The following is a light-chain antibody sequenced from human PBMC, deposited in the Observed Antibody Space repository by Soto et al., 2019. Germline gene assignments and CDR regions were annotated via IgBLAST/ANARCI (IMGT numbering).Light chain of an antibody. Sequence: DIQMTQSPSSLSASVGDRVTISCRASQTISTYLHWYQHKPGRAPRLLICDVSTLQSGVPGRFRASGSEAEFTLSIAYVQHEDFANYYCQQGYSIHALTFGGGTKVELK. J-gene: IGKJ4*01. CDR2: DVS. CDR1: QTISTY. CDR3: QQGYSIHALT. V-gene: IGKV1-39*01.